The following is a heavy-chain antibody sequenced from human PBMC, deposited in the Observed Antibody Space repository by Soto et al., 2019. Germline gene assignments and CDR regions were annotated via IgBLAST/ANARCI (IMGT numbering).Heavy chain of an antibody. D-gene: IGHD4-17*01. Sequence: QLQLQESGSGLVKPSQTLSLTCAVSGGSISSGGYSWSWIRQPPGKGLEWIGYIYHSGTTYYNPSLKSRVTISVDRPKNQFSLKLSSVTAAHTAVYYCARAHYGDYGYGMDVWGEGTTVTVSS. J-gene: IGHJ6*04. CDR2: IYHSGTT. V-gene: IGHV4-30-2*01. CDR3: ARAHYGDYGYGMDV. CDR1: GGSISSGGYS.